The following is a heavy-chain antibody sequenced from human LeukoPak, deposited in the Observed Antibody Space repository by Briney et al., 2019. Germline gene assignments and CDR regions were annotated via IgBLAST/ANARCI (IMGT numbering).Heavy chain of an antibody. J-gene: IGHJ4*02. CDR3: ANRKDYGNYHFEY. Sequence: GGSLRLSCAVSGFTFSSYAMSWVRQAPGKGLEWVSGISGSGGSTYYADSVKGRFTISRDNSKNTLYLQMNSPRAEDTAVYYCANRKDYGNYHFEYWGQGTLVTVSS. V-gene: IGHV3-23*01. D-gene: IGHD4-17*01. CDR2: ISGSGGST. CDR1: GFTFSSYA.